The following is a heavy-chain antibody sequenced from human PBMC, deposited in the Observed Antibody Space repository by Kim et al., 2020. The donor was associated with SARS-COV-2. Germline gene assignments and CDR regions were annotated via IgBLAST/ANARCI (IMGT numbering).Heavy chain of an antibody. CDR1: GFTFSSYS. CDR3: ATGSLNTYYDILTGPQDARGALNFDY. CDR2: ISSSSSTI. Sequence: GGSLRLSCAASGFTFSSYSMNWVRQAPGKGLEWVSYISSSSSTIYYADSVKGRFTISRDNAKNSLYLQMNSLRAEDTAVYYCATGSLNTYYDILTGPQDARGALNFDYWGQGTLVTVSS. J-gene: IGHJ4*02. V-gene: IGHV3-48*04. D-gene: IGHD3-9*01.